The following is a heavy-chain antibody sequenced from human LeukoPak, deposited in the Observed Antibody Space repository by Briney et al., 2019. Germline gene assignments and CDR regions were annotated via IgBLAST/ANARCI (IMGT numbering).Heavy chain of an antibody. J-gene: IGHJ4*02. Sequence: PGGSLRLSCAASGFTFSSYWMHWLRQAPGKGLVWVSRINSDGSDTTYADSVKGRFTISRDNAQNTLYLQISSLRAEDTAVYYCARTNVGAYFDYWGLGTLVTVSS. D-gene: IGHD1-26*01. CDR2: INSDGSDT. V-gene: IGHV3-74*01. CDR3: ARTNVGAYFDY. CDR1: GFTFSSYW.